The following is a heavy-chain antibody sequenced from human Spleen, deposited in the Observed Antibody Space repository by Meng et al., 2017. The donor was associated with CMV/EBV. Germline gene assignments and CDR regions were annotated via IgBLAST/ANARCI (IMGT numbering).Heavy chain of an antibody. CDR1: GYNLIELS. CDR2: FDPEDGET. CDR3: TTDDLCSGGICSVAY. V-gene: IGHV1-24*01. J-gene: IGHJ4*02. D-gene: IGHD2-15*01. Sequence: ASVKVSCKVSGYNLIELSMQLVRQATGKGLEWMGGFDPEDGETIYAQKFQGRVTLTEDTSTNTAYMELSGLRSDDTAVYYCTTDDLCSGGICSVAYWGQGTLVTVSS.